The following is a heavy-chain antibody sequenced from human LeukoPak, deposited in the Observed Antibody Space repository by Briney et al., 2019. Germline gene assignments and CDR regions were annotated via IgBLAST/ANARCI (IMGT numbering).Heavy chain of an antibody. V-gene: IGHV3-7*01. Sequence: GGSLRLSCATSGFTSSDYWMAWVRQAPGKGLEWVANIKQDGSHSYYVDSVRGRFTISRDNAKSSLFLQMNSLRVEDTAVYYCANLWEMGYWGQGTLVTVSS. CDR2: IKQDGSHS. J-gene: IGHJ4*02. CDR1: GFTSSDYW. D-gene: IGHD5-24*01. CDR3: ANLWEMGY.